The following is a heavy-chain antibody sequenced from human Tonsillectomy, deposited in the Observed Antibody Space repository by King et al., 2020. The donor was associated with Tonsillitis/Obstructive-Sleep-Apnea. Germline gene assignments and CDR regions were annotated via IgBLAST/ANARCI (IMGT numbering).Heavy chain of an antibody. CDR2: IDWDDDK. Sequence: VTLQESGPALVKPPQTLTLTCTFSGFSLSTSGMCVSWIRQPPGKALEWLARIDWDDDKYYSTSLKTRLTISKDTSKNQVVLTMTNMDPVDTATYYCARIRVSVTTRRGYYMDVWGKGTTVTVSS. V-gene: IGHV2-70*11. J-gene: IGHJ6*03. CDR3: ARIRVSVTTRRGYYMDV. CDR1: GFSLSTSGMC. D-gene: IGHD4-17*01.